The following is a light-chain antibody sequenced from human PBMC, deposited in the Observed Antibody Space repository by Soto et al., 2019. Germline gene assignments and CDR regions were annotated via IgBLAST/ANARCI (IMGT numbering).Light chain of an antibody. CDR2: GAS. V-gene: IGKV3-15*01. CDR1: QSVGST. J-gene: IGKJ4*01. CDR3: QQYNKWPLT. Sequence: EIVMTQSPATLFVSPGERATLSCRASQSVGSTLAWYQQKPGQAPRLLIYGASTRATGIPARFSGSGSGTEFTLTISSLQSEDFAVYYCQQYNKWPLTFGGGTTVDIK.